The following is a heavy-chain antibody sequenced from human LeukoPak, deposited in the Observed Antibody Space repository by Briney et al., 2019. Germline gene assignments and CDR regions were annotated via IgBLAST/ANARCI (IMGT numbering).Heavy chain of an antibody. D-gene: IGHD2-21*02. CDR1: GFTFSSYS. V-gene: IGHV3-21*01. CDR3: ARDRLGDSGRYYGMDV. CDR2: ISSSSSYI. Sequence: PGVSLRLSCAASGFTFSSYSMNWVRPAPGKGLEWVSSISSSSSYIYYAYSVKGRFTISRYNAKNSLYLQMNSLRAEDTAVYYCARDRLGDSGRYYGMDVWGQGTTVTVSS. J-gene: IGHJ6*02.